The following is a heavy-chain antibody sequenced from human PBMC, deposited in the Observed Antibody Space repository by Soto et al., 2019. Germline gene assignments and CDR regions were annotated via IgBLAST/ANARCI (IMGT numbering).Heavy chain of an antibody. CDR1: GGSISSNTW. CDR3: ARVRRFLEWSLYSYGMDV. D-gene: IGHD3-3*01. V-gene: IGHV4-30-4*01. J-gene: IGHJ6*02. CDR2: IYYSGST. Sequence: SETLSLTCTVSGGSISSNTWWNWIRQPPGKGLEWIGYIYYSGSTYYNPSLKSRVTISVDTSKNQFSLKLSSVTAADTAVYYCARVRRFLEWSLYSYGMDVWGQGTTVTVSS.